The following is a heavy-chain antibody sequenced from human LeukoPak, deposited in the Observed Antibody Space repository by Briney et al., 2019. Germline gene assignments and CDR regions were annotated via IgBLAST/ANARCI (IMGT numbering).Heavy chain of an antibody. CDR1: GGTFSSYA. CDR2: IIPIFGTA. CDR3: ARAYDILTGYSSNSHFDY. V-gene: IGHV1-69*06. D-gene: IGHD3-9*01. Sequence: SVKVSCEASGGTFSSYAISWVRQAPGQGLEWMGGIIPIFGTANYAQKFQGRVTITADKSTSTAYMELSSLRAEDTAVYYCARAYDILTGYSSNSHFDYWGQGTLVTVSS. J-gene: IGHJ4*02.